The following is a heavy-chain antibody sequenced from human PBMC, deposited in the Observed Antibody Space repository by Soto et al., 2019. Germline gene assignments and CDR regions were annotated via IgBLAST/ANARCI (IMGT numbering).Heavy chain of an antibody. J-gene: IGHJ3*02. Sequence: EVQLLESGGGLVQPGGSLRLSCAASGFTFSSYAMSWVRQAPGKGLEWVSAISGSGGSTYYADSVKGRFTISRDNSKNTLYRQMNSLRAEDTAVNYCAKDCGYSYGYDAFDIWGQGTMVTVSS. CDR2: ISGSGGST. D-gene: IGHD5-18*01. CDR1: GFTFSSYA. CDR3: AKDCGYSYGYDAFDI. V-gene: IGHV3-23*01.